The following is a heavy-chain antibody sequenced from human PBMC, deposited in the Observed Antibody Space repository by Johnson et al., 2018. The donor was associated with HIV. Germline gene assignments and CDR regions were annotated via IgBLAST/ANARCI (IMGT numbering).Heavy chain of an antibody. D-gene: IGHD3-16*01. Sequence: QVLLVESGGGVVQPGRSLRLSCAASGFTFSSYAMHWVRQAPGKGLEWVAVISYDGSNKYYADSVKGRFTISRDNSKNTLYLQMNSLRAEDTAVYYCARGTPGGGHTVDDAFDIWGQGTMVTVSS. J-gene: IGHJ3*02. CDR3: ARGTPGGGHTVDDAFDI. V-gene: IGHV3-30*04. CDR2: ISYDGSNK. CDR1: GFTFSSYA.